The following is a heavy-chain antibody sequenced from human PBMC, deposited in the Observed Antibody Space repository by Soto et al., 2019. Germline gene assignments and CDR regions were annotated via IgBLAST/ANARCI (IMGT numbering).Heavy chain of an antibody. V-gene: IGHV3-23*01. CDR2: ISGSGGST. Sequence: GGSLRLSCGASGFTFSSYAMSWVRQAPGKGLEWVSAISGSGGSTYYADSVKGRFTISRDNSKNTLYLQMNSLRAEDTAVYYSAKGYVEHPIDYWGQGTLVTVSS. CDR1: GFTFSSYA. D-gene: IGHD2-21*01. CDR3: AKGYVEHPIDY. J-gene: IGHJ4*02.